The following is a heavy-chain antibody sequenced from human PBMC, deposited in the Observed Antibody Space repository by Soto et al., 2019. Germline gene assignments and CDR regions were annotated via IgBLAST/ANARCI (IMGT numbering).Heavy chain of an antibody. V-gene: IGHV3-30*18. CDR2: ISYDGSSR. CDR3: AKSEPAPRPYCSSTSCFYGRDV. CDR1: GFAFSRYG. J-gene: IGHJ6*02. D-gene: IGHD2-2*01. Sequence: QVQLVESGGGVVQPGRSLRLSCAASGFAFSRYGMHWVRQAPGKGLDWLAVISYDGSSRYYADSVEGRFTISRDNSKNTLYMQMNSLRTEDTAVYYCAKSEPAPRPYCSSTSCFYGRDVWGQGTTVTVSS.